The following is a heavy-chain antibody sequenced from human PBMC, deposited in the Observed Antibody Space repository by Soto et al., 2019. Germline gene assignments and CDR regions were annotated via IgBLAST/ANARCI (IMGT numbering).Heavy chain of an antibody. CDR2: IKSKADGGTI. D-gene: IGHD2-15*01. CDR1: SFTFTNAW. V-gene: IGHV3-15*01. J-gene: IGHJ4*02. Sequence: PGGSLGLSFAASSFTFTNAWMNWVRQAPGKGLEWIGRIKSKADGGTIHYAAFVKGRFTISRDDSKNTLYLQMNSLKTEDTAVYYCSTISKVVVVAATAPASYWGQGTLVTVSS. CDR3: STISKVVVVAATAPASY.